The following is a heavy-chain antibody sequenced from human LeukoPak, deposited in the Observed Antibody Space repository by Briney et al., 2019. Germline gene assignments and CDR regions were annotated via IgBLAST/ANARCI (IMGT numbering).Heavy chain of an antibody. CDR3: ARVDVYRSDRAFDY. V-gene: IGHV4-34*01. J-gene: IGHJ4*02. D-gene: IGHD4-11*01. CDR2: INHSGST. CDR1: GGSFSGYY. Sequence: SETLSLTCAVYGGSFSGYYCSWIRQPPGKGLEWIGEINHSGSTNYNPSLKSRVTISVDTSKNQFSLKLSSVTAADTAVYYCARVDVYRSDRAFDYWGQGTLVTVSS.